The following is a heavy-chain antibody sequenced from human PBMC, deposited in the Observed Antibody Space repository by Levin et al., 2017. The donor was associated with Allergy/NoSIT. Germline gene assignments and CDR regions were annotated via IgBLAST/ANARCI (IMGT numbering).Heavy chain of an antibody. V-gene: IGHV3-23*01. CDR1: GFTFSDYA. D-gene: IGHD1-1*01. CDR2: ITGGGGDT. Sequence: LSLTCAASGFTFSDYAMTWVRQAPGKGLEWVSVITGGGGDTYYGDSVKGRFTVSRDNSKNTLYLELNSLRAEDTAVYYCGKKQGGTSGFSFDVWGQGTMVTVSS. CDR3: GKKQGGTSGFSFDV. J-gene: IGHJ3*01.